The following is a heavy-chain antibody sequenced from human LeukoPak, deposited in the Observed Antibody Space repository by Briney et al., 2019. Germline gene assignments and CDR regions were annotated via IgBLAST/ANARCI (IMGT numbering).Heavy chain of an antibody. CDR3: ATDTAWDAFDI. V-gene: IGHV4-34*01. CDR2: INHSGST. J-gene: IGHJ3*02. Sequence: PSETLSLTCAVYGGSFSGYYWSWIRQPPGKGLEWIGEINHSGSTNYNPSLKSRVTISVDTSKNQFSLKLSSVTAADTAVYYCATDTAWDAFDIWGQGTMVTVSS. D-gene: IGHD5-18*01. CDR1: GGSFSGYY.